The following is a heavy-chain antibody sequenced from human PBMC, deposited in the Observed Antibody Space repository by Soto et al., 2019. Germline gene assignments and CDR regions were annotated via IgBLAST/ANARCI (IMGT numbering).Heavy chain of an antibody. CDR1: GGSISSYY. Sequence: LTCTVSGGSISSYYWSWIRQPAGKGLEWIGRIYTSGSTNYNPSLKSRVTMSVDTSKNQFSLKLSSVTAADTAVYYCARGRGIMITFGGVTNWFDPWGQGTLVTVSS. D-gene: IGHD3-16*01. J-gene: IGHJ5*02. V-gene: IGHV4-4*07. CDR2: IYTSGST. CDR3: ARGRGIMITFGGVTNWFDP.